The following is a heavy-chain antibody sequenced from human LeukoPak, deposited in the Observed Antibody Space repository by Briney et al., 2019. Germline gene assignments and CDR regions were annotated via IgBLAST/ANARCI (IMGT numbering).Heavy chain of an antibody. Sequence: GASVKVSCKASGYTFTSYGISWVRQAPGQGLEWMGWISAYNGNTNYAQKLQGRVTITTDTSTSTAYMELRSLRSDDTAVYYCARRPDDYGGYPHFDYWGQGTLVTVSS. D-gene: IGHD4-17*01. CDR1: GYTFTSYG. V-gene: IGHV1-18*01. J-gene: IGHJ4*02. CDR3: ARRPDDYGGYPHFDY. CDR2: ISAYNGNT.